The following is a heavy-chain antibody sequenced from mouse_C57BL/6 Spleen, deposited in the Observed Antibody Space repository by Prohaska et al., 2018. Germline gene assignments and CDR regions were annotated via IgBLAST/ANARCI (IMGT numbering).Heavy chain of an antibody. Sequence: QVQLQQPGAELVKPGASVKMSCKASGYTFTSYWITWVQQSPGQGLEWIGDIYPGSGSTNYNEKFKSKATLTVDTSSSTAYMQLSSLTSEDSAVYYCAREGYGNLFDYWGQGTLVTVSA. J-gene: IGHJ3*01. D-gene: IGHD2-10*02. CDR3: AREGYGNLFDY. V-gene: IGHV1-55*01. CDR2: IYPGSGST. CDR1: GYTFTSYW.